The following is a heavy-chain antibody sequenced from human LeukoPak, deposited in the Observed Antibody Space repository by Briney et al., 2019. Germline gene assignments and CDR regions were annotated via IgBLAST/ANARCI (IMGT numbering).Heavy chain of an antibody. V-gene: IGHV4-59*01. J-gene: IGHJ6*03. CDR1: GGSISSYY. CDR2: INYSGST. D-gene: IGHD3-22*01. Sequence: SETLSLTCTVSGGSISSYYWSWIRQPPGKGLEWIGYINYSGSTNYNPSLKSRVTISVDTFKNQFSLKLSSVTAADTVVCYRARVRYYDSSGYRLYYYYYYMDVWGKGTTVTVSS. CDR3: ARVRYYDSSGYRLYYYYYYMDV.